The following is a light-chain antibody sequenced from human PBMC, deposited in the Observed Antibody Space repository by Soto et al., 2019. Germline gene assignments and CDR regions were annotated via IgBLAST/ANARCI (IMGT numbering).Light chain of an antibody. Sequence: EILLTQSPGSLSVFPGERASLSCRASQNVNNRLAWYQQKAGQAPRLLISGASSRATGIPDRFSGSGSGTDFTLTISRLESDDFAVYYCQQYGRSPWTFGQGTKVEIK. CDR1: QNVNNR. J-gene: IGKJ1*01. CDR2: GAS. V-gene: IGKV3-20*01. CDR3: QQYGRSPWT.